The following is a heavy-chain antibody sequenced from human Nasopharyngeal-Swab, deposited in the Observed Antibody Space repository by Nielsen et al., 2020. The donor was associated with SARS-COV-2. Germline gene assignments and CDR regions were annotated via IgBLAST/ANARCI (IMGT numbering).Heavy chain of an antibody. CDR2: IIERGPDT. CDR3: VKDYTVHYYGIETDYYAPLDS. D-gene: IGHD3-9*01. Sequence: GESLKISCAASGFNFRNFAMSWVRQAPGKGLEWLSGIIERGPDTYYADSVKGRSTIFRDNSKNTLYLQMNSLSAEDTAVYYCVKDYTVHYYGIETDYYAPLDSWGQGTLVTVSS. J-gene: IGHJ4*02. CDR1: GFNFRNFA. V-gene: IGHV3-23*01.